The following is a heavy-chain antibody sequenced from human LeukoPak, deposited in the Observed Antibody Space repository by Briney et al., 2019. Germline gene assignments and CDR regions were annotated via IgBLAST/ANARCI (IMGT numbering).Heavy chain of an antibody. D-gene: IGHD3-22*01. CDR2: IYSGANT. CDR1: GFTVSSSY. Sequence: GGSLRLSCAASGFTVSSSYMSWVRQAPGKGLEWVSVIYSGANTDYADSVKGRFTISRDNSKNTLYLQMNSLRAEDTAVYYCARVAGSSGYYWGQGTLVTVSA. V-gene: IGHV3-53*01. CDR3: ARVAGSSGYY. J-gene: IGHJ4*02.